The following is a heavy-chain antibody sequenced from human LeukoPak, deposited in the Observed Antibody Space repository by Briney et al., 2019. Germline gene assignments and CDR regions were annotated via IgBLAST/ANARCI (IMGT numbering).Heavy chain of an antibody. Sequence: PSETLSLTCTVSGGSISSGGYSWSWIRQPPGKGLEWIGYIYHSGSTYYNPSPKSRVTISVDRSKNQFSLKLSSVTAADTAVYYCAEGSSQFDYWGQGTLVTVSS. J-gene: IGHJ4*02. CDR2: IYHSGST. D-gene: IGHD3-10*01. CDR1: GGSISSGGYS. CDR3: AEGSSQFDY. V-gene: IGHV4-30-2*01.